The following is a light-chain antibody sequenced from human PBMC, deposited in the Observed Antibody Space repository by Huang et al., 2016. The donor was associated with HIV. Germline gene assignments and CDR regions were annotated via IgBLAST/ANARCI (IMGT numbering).Light chain of an antibody. J-gene: IGKJ1*01. CDR3: QQGNTFPPWT. CDR1: QGISNR. CDR2: AAS. Sequence: DIQMTQSPSSVSASVGDRVTITCRASQGISNRLAWYQQKPGKAPKLLIYAASNLQSGFPSRFSGSGSGTEFTLTISSLQPEDFATYYCQQGNTFPPWTFGQGTKVEIK. V-gene: IGKV1-12*01.